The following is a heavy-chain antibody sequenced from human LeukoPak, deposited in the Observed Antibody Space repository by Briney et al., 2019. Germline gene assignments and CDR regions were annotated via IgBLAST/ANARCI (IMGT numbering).Heavy chain of an antibody. J-gene: IGHJ5*02. CDR3: ARDAYDDASES. CDR1: GFTFSDYG. CDR2: LRPDGSDK. V-gene: IGHV3-7*01. D-gene: IGHD3-3*01. Sequence: PGGSLRLSCTGSGFTFSDYGMTWARQAPGKGLEWVANLRPDGSDKYYADSVKGRFTISRDNAKKLVYLQMNSLRAEDTAVYYCARDAYDDASESWGQGTLVTVSS.